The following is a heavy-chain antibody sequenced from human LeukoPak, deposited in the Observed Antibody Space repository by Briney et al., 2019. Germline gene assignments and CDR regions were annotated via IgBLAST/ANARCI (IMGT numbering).Heavy chain of an antibody. CDR1: GFTFSSYW. Sequence: PGGSLRLSCAASGFTFSSYWMSWVRQAPGKGLEWVANIKQDGSEKYYVDSVKGRFTISRDNAKNSLYLQMNSLRAEDTAVYYCARDSYIPPYYYYYMDVWGKGTTVTVSS. V-gene: IGHV3-7*01. CDR3: ARDSYIPPYYYYYMDV. D-gene: IGHD1-26*01. J-gene: IGHJ6*03. CDR2: IKQDGSEK.